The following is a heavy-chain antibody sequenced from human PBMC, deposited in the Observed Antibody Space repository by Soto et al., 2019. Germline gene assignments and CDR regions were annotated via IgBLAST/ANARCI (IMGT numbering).Heavy chain of an antibody. V-gene: IGHV1-46*01. D-gene: IGHD3-16*01. J-gene: IGHJ4*02. CDR1: GYPFTSYY. CDR3: AREMYTTRGSPFDY. Sequence: GASVKVSCKASGYPFTSYYVHWVRQAPGQGLEWMGFINPSSGSTSYAQKFQGRVTMTRDTSTSTVYMEVSSLRPEDTAVYYCAREMYTTRGSPFDYWGQRTLVTVSS. CDR2: INPSSGST.